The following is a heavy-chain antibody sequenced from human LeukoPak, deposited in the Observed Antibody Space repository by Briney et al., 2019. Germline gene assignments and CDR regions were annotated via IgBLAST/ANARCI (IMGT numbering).Heavy chain of an antibody. CDR2: LHFSGTP. D-gene: IGHD5/OR15-5a*01. CDR1: GYSISTNHYY. CDR3: TRGCYVYELVNV. J-gene: IGHJ4*02. V-gene: IGHV4-39*01. Sequence: SSETLTLTCTVSGYSISTNHYYWRWIRQPPGKGLEWVGTLHFSGTPYYSPSLNSRVSLSVDTSKNQCALMLKSVTATDTAVYDFTRGCYVYELVNVWVQGTLVTVSS.